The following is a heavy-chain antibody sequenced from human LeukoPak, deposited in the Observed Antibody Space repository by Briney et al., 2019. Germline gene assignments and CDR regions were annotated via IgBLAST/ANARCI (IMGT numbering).Heavy chain of an antibody. J-gene: IGHJ3*02. CDR2: IYTSGST. CDR3: ARGGNYGSGSYDAFDI. D-gene: IGHD3-10*01. V-gene: IGHV4-4*07. Sequence: SETLSLTCTVSGGSISSSYWSWIRPPAGKGLEWIGRIYTSGSTNYNPSLKSRVTMSVDTSKNQFSLKLSSVTAADTAVYYCARGGNYGSGSYDAFDIWGQGTMVTVSS. CDR1: GGSISSSY.